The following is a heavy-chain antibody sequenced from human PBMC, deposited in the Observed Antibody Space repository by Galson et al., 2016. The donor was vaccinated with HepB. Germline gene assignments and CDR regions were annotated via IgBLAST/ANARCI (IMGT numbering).Heavy chain of an antibody. J-gene: IGHJ6*02. CDR3: VRVGFYDSHFDWHTTPVHYKFAYYGMDL. D-gene: IGHD3-9*01. CDR1: GYSFPNYW. Sequence: QSGAEVKKPGESLKISCKASGYSFPNYWIGWVRQKPGQGLEWMGIVFPDDSDTRYRPSFQGQVTISAAQSIAPASLQWTSLQASDTAIYYCVRVGFYDSHFDWHTTPVHYKFAYYGMDLWGHGTRVTVSS. CDR2: VFPDDSDT. V-gene: IGHV5-51*01.